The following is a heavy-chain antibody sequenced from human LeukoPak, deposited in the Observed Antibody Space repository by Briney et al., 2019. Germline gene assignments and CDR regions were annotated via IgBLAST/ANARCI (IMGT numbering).Heavy chain of an antibody. J-gene: IGHJ6*03. CDR1: GFTFSSYE. CDR3: ARAQGGLHCSSTSCFQTGYMDV. V-gene: IGHV3-21*01. Sequence: GGSLRLSCAASGFTFSSYEMNWVRQAPGKGLEWVSSISSSSSYIYYADSVKGRFTISRDNAKNSLYLQMNSLRAEDTAVYYCARAQGGLHCSSTSCFQTGYMDVWGKGTTVTVSS. D-gene: IGHD2-2*01. CDR2: ISSSSSYI.